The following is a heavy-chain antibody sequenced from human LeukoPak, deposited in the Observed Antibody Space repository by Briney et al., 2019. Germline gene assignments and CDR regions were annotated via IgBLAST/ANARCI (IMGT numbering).Heavy chain of an antibody. D-gene: IGHD6-25*01. CDR1: GGSISSYY. Sequence: PSETLSLTCTVSGGSISSYYWSWIRQPPGKGLEWIGYIYYSGSTNYNPSLKSRVTISVDTSKNQFSLKLSSVTAADTAVYYCARVGIGYSSDYYFDYWGQGTLVTVSS. CDR2: IYYSGST. V-gene: IGHV4-59*01. J-gene: IGHJ4*02. CDR3: ARVGIGYSSDYYFDY.